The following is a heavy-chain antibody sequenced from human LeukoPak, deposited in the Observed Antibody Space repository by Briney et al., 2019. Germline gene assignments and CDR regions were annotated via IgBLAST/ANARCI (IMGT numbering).Heavy chain of an antibody. J-gene: IGHJ6*02. CDR3: AVGATSLPSYYYYYGMDV. D-gene: IGHD1-26*01. Sequence: SETLSLTCTVSGGSISSESYYWGWIRQPPGKGLEWIGSIYYNGNTYDNPSLKSRVAISIDTSKSQFSLKLSSVTAADTAVYYCAVGATSLPSYYYYYGMDVWGQGTTVTVSS. CDR2: IYYNGNT. CDR1: GGSISSESYY. V-gene: IGHV4-39*07.